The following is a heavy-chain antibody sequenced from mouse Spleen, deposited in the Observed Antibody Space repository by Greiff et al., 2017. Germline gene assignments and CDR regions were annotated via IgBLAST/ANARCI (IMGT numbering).Heavy chain of an antibody. CDR1: GYAFSSYW. J-gene: IGHJ4*01. CDR2: IYPGDGDT. D-gene: IGHD3-3*01. V-gene: IGHV1-80*01. CDR3: ARWRDGGYGMDY. Sequence: QVQLQQSGAELVKPGASVKISCKASGYAFSSYWMNWVKQRPGKGLEWIGQIYPGDGDTNYNGKFKGKATLTADKSSSTAYMQLSSLTSEDSAVYFCARWRDGGYGMDYWGQGTSVTVSS.